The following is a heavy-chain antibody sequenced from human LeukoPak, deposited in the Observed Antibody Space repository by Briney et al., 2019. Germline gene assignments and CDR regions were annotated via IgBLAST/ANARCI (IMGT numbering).Heavy chain of an antibody. CDR1: GFPFNMFA. CDR3: AKEQRIRHCSEGVCMEGYYDS. V-gene: IGHV3-23*01. D-gene: IGHD2-8*01. CDR2: LSRGGGSA. Sequence: GGSLRLSCTGSGFPFNMFAMNWVRQAPGQGLEWVSGLSRGGGSANYADSVKGRFTISRDPSKKTAFLQMNDLRHEDTAVYYCAKEQRIRHCSEGVCMEGYYDSWGQGSLVTVSS. J-gene: IGHJ4*02.